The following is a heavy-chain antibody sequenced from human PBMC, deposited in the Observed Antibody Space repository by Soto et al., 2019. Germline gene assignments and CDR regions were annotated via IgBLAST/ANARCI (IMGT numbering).Heavy chain of an antibody. V-gene: IGHV1-69*12. D-gene: IGHD5-12*01. CDR2: IIPIFGTA. CDR3: ATGNHTWLQLWYFDL. CDR1: GGTFSSYT. Sequence: QVQLVQSGAEEKKPGSSVTVSCKASGGTFSSYTISWVRQAPGQGLEWMGGIIPIFGTANYAQKFQGRVTITADESTSTVYMELSSLRSEHTAVYYCATGNHTWLQLWYFDLWGRGTLVTVSS. J-gene: IGHJ2*01.